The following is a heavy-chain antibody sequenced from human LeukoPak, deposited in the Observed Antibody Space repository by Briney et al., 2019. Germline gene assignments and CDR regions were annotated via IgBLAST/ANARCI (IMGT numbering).Heavy chain of an antibody. J-gene: IGHJ4*02. V-gene: IGHV4-59*12. D-gene: IGHD6-19*01. CDR3: ARDSAVAGTY. CDR1: GGSISSYY. Sequence: SETLSLTCTVSGGSISSYYWSWIRQPPGKGLEWIGYIYYSGSTNYNPSLKSRVTISVDTSKNQFSLKLSSVTAADTAVYYCARDSAVAGTYWGQGTLVTVSS. CDR2: IYYSGST.